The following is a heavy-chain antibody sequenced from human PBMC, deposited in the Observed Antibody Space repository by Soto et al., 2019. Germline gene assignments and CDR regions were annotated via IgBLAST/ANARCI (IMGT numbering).Heavy chain of an antibody. Sequence: SETLSLTCTVSGGSISSGGYYWSWIRQHPGKGLEWIGYIYYSGSTYYNPSPKSRVTISVDTSKHQFSLKLSSVTAADTAVYYCARDAHYYDSSGPTNWFDPWGQGTLVTVSS. J-gene: IGHJ5*02. CDR3: ARDAHYYDSSGPTNWFDP. CDR1: GGSISSGGYY. V-gene: IGHV4-30-4*08. CDR2: IYYSGST. D-gene: IGHD3-22*01.